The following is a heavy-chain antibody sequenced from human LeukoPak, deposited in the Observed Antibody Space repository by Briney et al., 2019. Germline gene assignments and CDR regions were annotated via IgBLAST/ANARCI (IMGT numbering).Heavy chain of an antibody. J-gene: IGHJ4*02. CDR1: GFTFRSYS. D-gene: IGHD6-13*01. CDR2: ISSSSSHI. Sequence: SGGSLRLSCAASGFTFRSYSMNWVRQAPGKGLEWVSSISSSSSHIYYADSVKGRFTISRDNAKNTLYLQMNSLRAEDTAVYYCARLDSRVDWGQGTLVTVSS. V-gene: IGHV3-21*01. CDR3: ARLDSRVD.